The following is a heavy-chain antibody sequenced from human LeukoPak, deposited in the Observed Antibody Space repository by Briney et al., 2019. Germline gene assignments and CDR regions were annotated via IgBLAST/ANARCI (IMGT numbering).Heavy chain of an antibody. V-gene: IGHV1-2*02. CDR1: GYTFTVYY. J-gene: IGHJ4*02. D-gene: IGHD4-17*01. Sequence: GASVKVSCKASGYTFTVYYMHWVRQAPGQGLEWMGWINPNSGGTNYAQKFQGRVTMTRDTSISTAYMELSRLRSDDTAVYYCARAAYGDYYFDYWGQGTLVTVSS. CDR3: ARAAYGDYYFDY. CDR2: INPNSGGT.